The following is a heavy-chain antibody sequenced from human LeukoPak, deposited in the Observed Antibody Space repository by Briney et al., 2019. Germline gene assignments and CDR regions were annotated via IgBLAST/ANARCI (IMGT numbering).Heavy chain of an antibody. D-gene: IGHD3-9*01. CDR2: IYYTGTT. Sequence: SETLSLTCTVSGGSLSSYYWSWIRQSPGKRLELIGHIYYTGTTFYNPSLNRRVAISLDTSRNEFSLKLTSVTAADTAVYYCARFSWDCSTASCHLTHWGQGALVTVSS. CDR3: ARFSWDCSTASCHLTH. CDR1: GGSLSSYY. J-gene: IGHJ4*02. V-gene: IGHV4-59*01.